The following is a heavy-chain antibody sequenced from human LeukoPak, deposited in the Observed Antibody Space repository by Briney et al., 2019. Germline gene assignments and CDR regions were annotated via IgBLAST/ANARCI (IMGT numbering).Heavy chain of an antibody. V-gene: IGHV4-34*01. CDR1: GGPFSGYY. J-gene: IGHJ4*02. CDR2: INHSGST. CDR3: ARGPDYYDSSGYSGY. Sequence: SETLSLTCAVYGGPFSGYYWSWIRQPPGKGLEWIGEINHSGSTNYNPSLKSRVTISVDTSKNQFSLKLSSVTAADTAVYYCARGPDYYDSSGYSGYWGQGTLVTVSS. D-gene: IGHD3-22*01.